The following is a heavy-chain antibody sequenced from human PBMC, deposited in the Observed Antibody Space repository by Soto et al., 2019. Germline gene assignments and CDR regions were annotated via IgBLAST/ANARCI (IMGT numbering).Heavy chain of an antibody. D-gene: IGHD6-19*01. CDR3: ATVAYSSGPDY. CDR1: GYTFTSLG. V-gene: IGHV1-18*01. Sequence: GASVKVSCKASGYTFTSLGIGWVRQAPGQGLEWMGWISAYNGNTNYAQKLQGRVTMTTDTSTTTAYMEVRSLRSDDTAVYYCATVAYSSGPDYWGQGTLVTVSS. J-gene: IGHJ4*02. CDR2: ISAYNGNT.